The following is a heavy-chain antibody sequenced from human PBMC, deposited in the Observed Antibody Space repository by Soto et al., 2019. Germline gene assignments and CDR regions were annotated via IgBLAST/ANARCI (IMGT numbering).Heavy chain of an antibody. CDR2: MSGSGGST. J-gene: IGHJ6*03. Sequence: GGSLRLSCAASGFSFSSYAMSWVRQAPGKGLEWVSTMSGSGGSTYDADSVQGRFTISRDNSKNTLYLQMNSLRAEDTAVYYCAKDYSPGVVIINYYYMDVWGKGTTVTVSS. V-gene: IGHV3-23*01. CDR3: AKDYSPGVVIINYYYMDV. CDR1: GFSFSSYA. D-gene: IGHD3-3*01.